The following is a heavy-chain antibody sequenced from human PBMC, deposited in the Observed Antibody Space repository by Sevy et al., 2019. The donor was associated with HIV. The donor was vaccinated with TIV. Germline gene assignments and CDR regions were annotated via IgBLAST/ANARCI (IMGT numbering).Heavy chain of an antibody. Sequence: GGSLRLSCSAPGIAFSASITHWVRQAPGKGLEWVALASYDGSIQYGGPGNGRFGISRDDSKKMLYLQMSSLTTEDTGGDDCARDGESSGHAGAFDTWGQGTMVTVS. J-gene: IGHJ3*02. V-gene: IGHV3-30*09. D-gene: IGHD3-22*01. CDR3: ARDGESSGHAGAFDT. CDR1: GIAFSASI. CDR2: ASYDGSIQ.